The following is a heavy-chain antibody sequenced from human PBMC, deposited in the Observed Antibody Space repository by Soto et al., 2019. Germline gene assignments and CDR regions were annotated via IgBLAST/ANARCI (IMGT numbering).Heavy chain of an antibody. D-gene: IGHD3-3*01. Sequence: ASVKVSCKASGYTFTGYYMHWVRQAPGQGLEWMGWINPNSGGTNYAQKFQGRVTMTRDTSISTAYMELRSLRSDDTAVYYCARDRGAAVVLRFLEWLQYYGMDVWGQGTTVTVSS. J-gene: IGHJ6*02. V-gene: IGHV1-2*02. CDR3: ARDRGAAVVLRFLEWLQYYGMDV. CDR1: GYTFTGYY. CDR2: INPNSGGT.